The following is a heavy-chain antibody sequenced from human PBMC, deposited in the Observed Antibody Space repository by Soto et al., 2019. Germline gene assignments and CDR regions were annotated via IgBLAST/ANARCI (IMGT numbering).Heavy chain of an antibody. CDR1: GFTFSSYW. CDR2: IKQDGSEK. Sequence: GGSLKLSCAASGFTFSSYWMSWVRQAPGKGLEWVANIKQDGSEKYYVDSVKGRFTISRDNAKNSLYLQMNSLRAEGTAVYYCARGTWGGTGSSSWEGTYYYYYGMDVWGQGTTVTVSS. V-gene: IGHV3-7*05. J-gene: IGHJ6*02. CDR3: ARGTWGGTGSSSWEGTYYYYYGMDV. D-gene: IGHD6-13*01.